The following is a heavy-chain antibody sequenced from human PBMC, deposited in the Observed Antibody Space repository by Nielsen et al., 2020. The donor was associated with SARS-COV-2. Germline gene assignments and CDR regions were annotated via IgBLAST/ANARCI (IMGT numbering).Heavy chain of an antibody. CDR1: GGSISSGGFY. V-gene: IGHV4-31*03. Sequence: LSCTVSGGSISSGGFYWSWIRHHPGKGLEWIGYIYFSGRTCYNPSLKSRVTISVDTSKNQFSLSLRSVTAADTAVYYCARESSGYDHYNYGMDVWGQGTTVTVSS. CDR2: IYFSGRT. J-gene: IGHJ6*02. CDR3: ARESSGYDHYNYGMDV. D-gene: IGHD5-12*01.